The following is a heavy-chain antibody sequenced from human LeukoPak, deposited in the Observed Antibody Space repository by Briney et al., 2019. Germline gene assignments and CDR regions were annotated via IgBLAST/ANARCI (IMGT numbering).Heavy chain of an antibody. V-gene: IGHV3-49*03. Sequence: GGSLRLSCTASGFTFGDYAMSWFRQAPGKGLEWVGFIRSKAYGGTTEYAASVKGRFTISRDDSKSIAYLQMSSLKTEDTAVYYCTRRGTVTGYYYYYMDVWGKGTTVTVSS. CDR2: IRSKAYGGTT. CDR3: TRRGTVTGYYYYYMDV. CDR1: GFTFGDYA. J-gene: IGHJ6*03. D-gene: IGHD4-17*01.